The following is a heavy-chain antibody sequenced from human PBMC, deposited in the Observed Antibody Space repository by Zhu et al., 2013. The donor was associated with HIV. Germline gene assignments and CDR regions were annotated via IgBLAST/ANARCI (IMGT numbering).Heavy chain of an antibody. CDR1: GYTFTNYA. CDR3: ARERRGNSGYHALDF. Sequence: QVQIVQSGAEVKKPGASVNVPCRASGYTFTNYAMNWVRQAPGQRLEWMGWINPGSGNIQYSQRFQGRITIRGDTSASTASLELTNLTSEDTAVYYCARERRGNSGYHALDFWGQGTLVTVSS. D-gene: IGHD5-12*01. J-gene: IGHJ4*02. CDR2: INPGSGNI. V-gene: IGHV1-3*01.